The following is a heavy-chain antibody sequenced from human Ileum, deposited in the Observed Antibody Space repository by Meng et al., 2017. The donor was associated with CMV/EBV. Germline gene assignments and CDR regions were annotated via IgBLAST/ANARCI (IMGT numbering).Heavy chain of an antibody. V-gene: IGHV1-8*01. J-gene: IGHJ6*02. Sequence: ASVKASCKAPTYTFSTYDINWVRQAPGQGLEWMGWMNPNSGNTGYAQKFQGRVTMTRDSSISTAYMELSSLRSEDTAVYYCARVESCNNANCYTGGYYYGMDVWGQGTTVTVSS. CDR3: ARVESCNNANCYTGGYYYGMDV. CDR2: MNPNSGNT. CDR1: TYTFSTYD. D-gene: IGHD2/OR15-2a*01.